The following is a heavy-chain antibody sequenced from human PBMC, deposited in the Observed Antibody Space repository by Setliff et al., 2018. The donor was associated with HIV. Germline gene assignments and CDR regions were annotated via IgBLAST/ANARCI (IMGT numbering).Heavy chain of an antibody. CDR1: GGTFSSYA. J-gene: IGHJ3*02. CDR3: ASSRGRTGAFDI. V-gene: IGHV1-69*10. D-gene: IGHD1-1*01. Sequence: ASVKVSCKASGGTFSSYAISWVRQAPGQGLEWMGGFIPLPRIANYPQKFQGRVTITADESMSTAYMELSGLRSEDTAVYYCASSRGRTGAFDIWGQGTMVTVSS. CDR2: FIPLPRIA.